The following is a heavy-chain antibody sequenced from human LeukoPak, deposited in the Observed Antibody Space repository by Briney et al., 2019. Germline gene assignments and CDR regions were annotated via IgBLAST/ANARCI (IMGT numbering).Heavy chain of an antibody. CDR3: ARESDSGWRNKFDY. D-gene: IGHD6-19*01. J-gene: IGHJ4*02. CDR1: GGSISSGSYY. V-gene: IGHV4-61*02. Sequence: SETLSLTCTVSGGSISSGSYYWSWIRQPAGKGLEWIGRFYPGGSTNYNPSLKSRVTISVDTSKNQFSLKLSSVTAADTAVYYCARESDSGWRNKFDYWGQGTLVTVSS. CDR2: FYPGGST.